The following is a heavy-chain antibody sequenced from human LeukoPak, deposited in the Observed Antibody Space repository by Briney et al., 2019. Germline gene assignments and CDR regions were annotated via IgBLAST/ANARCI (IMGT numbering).Heavy chain of an antibody. D-gene: IGHD4-11*01. J-gene: IGHJ4*02. CDR3: AKDGTTTVTFDY. CDR2: ISGSGGST. CDR1: GFTFSSYA. V-gene: IGHV3-23*01. Sequence: GGSLRLSCAASGFTFSSYAMSWVRQAPGKGLEWVSVISGSGGSTYYRDSVRGRFTISRDNSKNTLYLQMNSLTAGDTAVYFCAKDGTTTVTFDYWGQGTLVTVSS.